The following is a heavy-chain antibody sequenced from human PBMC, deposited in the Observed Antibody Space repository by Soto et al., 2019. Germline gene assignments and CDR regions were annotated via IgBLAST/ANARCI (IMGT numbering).Heavy chain of an antibody. V-gene: IGHV3-23*01. Sequence: GGSLRLSCAASGFTFSTYAMSWVRQAPGMGLEWVSAISGSGANIYYTDSVKGRFTISRDNSIDTLFLQMSHLRTEDTAVYYCAHPRGYGVFDAYDIWGQGTMVTVSS. J-gene: IGHJ3*02. D-gene: IGHD4-17*01. CDR1: GFTFSTYA. CDR3: AHPRGYGVFDAYDI. CDR2: ISGSGANI.